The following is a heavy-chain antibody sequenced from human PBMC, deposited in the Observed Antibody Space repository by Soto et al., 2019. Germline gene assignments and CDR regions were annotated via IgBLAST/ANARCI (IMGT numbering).Heavy chain of an antibody. J-gene: IGHJ4*02. Sequence: EVQLVESGGGLVQPGGSLRLSCAASGFPFSNSWMSWVRQAPGKGLVWVSRINGDGSSTNYADSVKGPFTISRDNAMKTLHLQMNSLRVEDTAVYYCVRDFRWGQGTLVTVSS. CDR1: GFPFSNSW. V-gene: IGHV3-74*01. CDR2: INGDGSST. CDR3: VRDFR.